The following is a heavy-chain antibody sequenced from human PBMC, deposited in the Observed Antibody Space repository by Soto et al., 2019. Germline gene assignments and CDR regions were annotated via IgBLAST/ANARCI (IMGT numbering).Heavy chain of an antibody. CDR3: ARAVGVTRYVPRNNWFDP. V-gene: IGHV3-30*03. J-gene: IGHJ5*02. Sequence: GGSLRLSCAASGFTFSSYGMHWVRQAPGKGLEWVAVISYDGSNKYYADSVKGRFAISRDNSKNTLYLQMNSLRAADTAVYYCARAVGVTRYVPRNNWFDPWGQGTLVTVSS. D-gene: IGHD3-22*01. CDR2: ISYDGSNK. CDR1: GFTFSSYG.